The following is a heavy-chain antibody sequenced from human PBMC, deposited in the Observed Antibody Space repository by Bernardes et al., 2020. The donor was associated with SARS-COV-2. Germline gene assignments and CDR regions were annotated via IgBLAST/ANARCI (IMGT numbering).Heavy chain of an antibody. D-gene: IGHD2-21*01. CDR3: ARTLYYGRGGDSLFDL. Sequence: SVKVSRTSSGYTFRDHYTHWLRQATGQGLAGMGCINHKSGCTNDAQKFQGRATMTRDTSLSKDYMDLSSLRSDDTAVYYCARTLYYGRGGDSLFDLWGQGTPVTVSS. CDR2: INHKSGCT. CDR1: GYTFRDHY. V-gene: IGHV1-2*02. J-gene: IGHJ4*02.